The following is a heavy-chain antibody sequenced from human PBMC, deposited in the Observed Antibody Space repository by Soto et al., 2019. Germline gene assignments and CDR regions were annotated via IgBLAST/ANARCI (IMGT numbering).Heavy chain of an antibody. D-gene: IGHD6-19*01. CDR3: ARGRRIAVAGTFDI. J-gene: IGHJ3*02. CDR2: INHSGST. Sequence: SETLSLTCAVYGGSFSGYYWSWIRQPPGKGLERIGEINHSGSTNYNPSLKSRVTISVDTSKNQFSLKLSSVTAADTAVYYCARGRRIAVAGTFDIWGQGTMVTVSS. V-gene: IGHV4-34*01. CDR1: GGSFSGYY.